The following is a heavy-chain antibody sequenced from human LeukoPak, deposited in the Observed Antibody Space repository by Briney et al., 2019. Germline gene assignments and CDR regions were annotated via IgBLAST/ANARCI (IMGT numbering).Heavy chain of an antibody. D-gene: IGHD3-9*01. CDR2: ISGSGSST. CDR1: GFTFRRYG. J-gene: IGHJ6*03. V-gene: IGHV3-23*01. CDR3: ARVAQRHYDFLTGYNYYYYMDV. Sequence: GGSLRLSCAASGFTFRRYGMSWVRQAPEKGLEWVSAISGSGSSTYYGDSVKGRFTISRDNSKNTLYPQMSSLRAEDTAVYYCARVAQRHYDFLTGYNYYYYMDVWGKGTTVTISS.